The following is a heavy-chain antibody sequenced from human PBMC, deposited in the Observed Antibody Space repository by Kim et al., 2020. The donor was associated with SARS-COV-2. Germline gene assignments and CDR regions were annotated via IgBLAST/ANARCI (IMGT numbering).Heavy chain of an antibody. V-gene: IGHV3-23*01. D-gene: IGHD3-9*01. Sequence: GGSLRLSCAASELIFRRYAMSWVRQGIGKGLEWVSAISDSGTSTYYADSVKGRFTISRDNSKNTLYLQMNNLRAEDTAVYYCARRRNSGYRDFDYWGQGT. J-gene: IGHJ4*02. CDR3: ARRRNSGYRDFDY. CDR2: ISDSGTST. CDR1: ELIFRRYA.